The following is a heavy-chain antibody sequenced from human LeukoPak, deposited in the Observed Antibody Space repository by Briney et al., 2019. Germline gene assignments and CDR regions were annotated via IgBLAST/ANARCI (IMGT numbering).Heavy chain of an antibody. Sequence: SETLSLTCTVSGGSISSYYWSWIRQPPGKGLEWIGYIYYSGSTNYNPSLKSRVTISVDTSKNQFSLKLSSVTAADTAVYYCARRCGYSYSDWGQGTLVTVSS. V-gene: IGHV4-59*08. J-gene: IGHJ4*02. CDR2: IYYSGST. CDR3: ARRCGYSYSD. CDR1: GGSISSYY. D-gene: IGHD5-18*01.